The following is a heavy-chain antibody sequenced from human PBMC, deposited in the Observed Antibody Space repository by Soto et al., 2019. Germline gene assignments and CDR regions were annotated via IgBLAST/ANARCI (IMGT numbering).Heavy chain of an antibody. Sequence: QVQLVESGGGVVQPGRSLRLSCAASGFTFSSYAMHWVRQAPGKGLEWVAVISYDGSNKYYADSVKGRFTISRDNSKNTLYLQMNSLRAEDTAVYYCARDLLTVTDGYWGQGTLVTVSS. CDR3: ARDLLTVTDGY. D-gene: IGHD4-17*01. CDR2: ISYDGSNK. J-gene: IGHJ4*02. V-gene: IGHV3-30-3*01. CDR1: GFTFSSYA.